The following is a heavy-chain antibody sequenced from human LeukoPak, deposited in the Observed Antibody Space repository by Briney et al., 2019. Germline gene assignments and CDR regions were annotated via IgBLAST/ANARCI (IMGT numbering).Heavy chain of an antibody. V-gene: IGHV1-18*01. D-gene: IGHD6-13*01. CDR2: ISAYNGNT. CDR3: ARDVGAAAAGNYVDY. J-gene: IGHJ4*02. CDR1: GYTFTSYG. Sequence: ASVKVSCKASGYTFTSYGISWVRQAPGQGLEWMGWISAYNGNTNYAQKLQGRVTMTTDTSTSTAYMELSRLRSDDTAVYYCARDVGAAAAGNYVDYWGQGTLVTVSS.